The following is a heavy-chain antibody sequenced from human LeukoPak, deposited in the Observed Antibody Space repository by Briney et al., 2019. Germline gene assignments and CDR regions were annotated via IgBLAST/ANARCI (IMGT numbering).Heavy chain of an antibody. Sequence: GASVKVSCKASGYTFTGYYMHWVRQAPGQGLEWMGWINPNSGGTNYAQKFQGRVTMTRDTSISTAYMELSRLRSDDTAVYYCARATRITIFGVAANWFDPWGQGTLVTVSS. CDR3: ARATRITIFGVAANWFDP. D-gene: IGHD3-3*01. V-gene: IGHV1-2*02. CDR2: INPNSGGT. CDR1: GYTFTGYY. J-gene: IGHJ5*02.